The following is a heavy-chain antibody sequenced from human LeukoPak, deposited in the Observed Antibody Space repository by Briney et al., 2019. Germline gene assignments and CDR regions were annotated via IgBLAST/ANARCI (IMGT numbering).Heavy chain of an antibody. J-gene: IGHJ4*02. D-gene: IGHD2-8*01. CDR2: IYPHASDV. V-gene: IGHV5-51*01. CDR1: GYSFSTYW. Sequence: GESRKISCKGSGYSFSTYWTGWARQLPGKGLEWMGIIYPHASDVKYTPSFQGQVTISADKSINTAYLQWSSLKASDTAVYYCATTPYYSTNGYCDYWGQGTPVTVSS. CDR3: ATTPYYSTNGYCDY.